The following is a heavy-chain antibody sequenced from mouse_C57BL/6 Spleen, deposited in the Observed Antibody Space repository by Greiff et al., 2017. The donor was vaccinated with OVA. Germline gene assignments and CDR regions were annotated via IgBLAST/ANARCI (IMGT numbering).Heavy chain of an antibody. D-gene: IGHD2-10*01. Sequence: DVQLQESGPGLVKPSQSLSLTCSVTGYSITSGYYWNWIRQFPGNKLEWMGYISYDGSNNYNPSLKNRISITRDTSKNQFFLKLNSVTTEDTATYYCAREPTWGQGTLVTVSA. CDR1: GYSITSGYY. J-gene: IGHJ3*01. CDR2: ISYDGSN. V-gene: IGHV3-6*01. CDR3: AREPT.